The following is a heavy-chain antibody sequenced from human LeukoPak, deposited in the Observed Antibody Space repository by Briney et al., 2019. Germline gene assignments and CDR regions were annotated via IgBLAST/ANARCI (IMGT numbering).Heavy chain of an antibody. D-gene: IGHD3-9*01. J-gene: IGHJ4*02. CDR1: GFTFSNYN. CDR3: AAHRDDFLTGYFDY. V-gene: IGHV3-21*01. CDR2: ISSSSNYI. Sequence: GGSLRLSCAASGFTFSNYNMNWLRQAPGKGLEWVSSISSSSNYIYYADSVKGRFTISRDNARNSLYLQMNNLRAEDTAMYYCAAHRDDFLTGYFDYWGQGTLVTVSS.